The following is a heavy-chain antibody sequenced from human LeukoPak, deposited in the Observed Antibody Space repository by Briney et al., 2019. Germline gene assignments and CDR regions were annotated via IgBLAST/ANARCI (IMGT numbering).Heavy chain of an antibody. CDR2: INHSGST. J-gene: IGHJ6*03. CDR3: ARENRQQVEYYSHYYMDV. Sequence: SETLSLTCAVYGGSFSTYYWNWIRQPPGKGLEWIGEINHSGSTDYNPSLKSRVTISVDTSKNQFSLKLTSVTAADTAVYYCARENRQQVEYYSHYYMDVWGKGTTVTIS. D-gene: IGHD6-13*01. V-gene: IGHV4-34*01. CDR1: GGSFSTYY.